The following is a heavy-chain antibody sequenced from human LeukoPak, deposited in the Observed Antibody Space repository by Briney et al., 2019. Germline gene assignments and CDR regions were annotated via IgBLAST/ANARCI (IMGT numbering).Heavy chain of an antibody. J-gene: IGHJ5*02. CDR2: IYTSGST. V-gene: IGHV4-61*02. D-gene: IGHD2-15*01. Sequence: SETLSLTWTVSGGSIGSGSYYWSWIRQPAGKGLEWIGRIYTSGSTNYNPSLKSRVTISVDTSKNQFSLKLSSVTAADTAVYYCARDQVAPWFDPWGQGTLVTVSS. CDR1: GGSIGSGSYY. CDR3: ARDQVAPWFDP.